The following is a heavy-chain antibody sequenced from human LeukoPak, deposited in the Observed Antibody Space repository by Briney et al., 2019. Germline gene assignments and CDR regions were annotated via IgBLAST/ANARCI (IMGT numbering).Heavy chain of an antibody. J-gene: IGHJ4*02. CDR1: GFTFSTYG. Sequence: PGGSLRLSCAASGFTFSTYGVHWVRQAPGKGLEWVALIWYDGDNKYYANSVKGRFTISRDNSKNTLYLQMDSLRAEDTAVYYCARGPIAAADYYFDYWGRGTLVTVSS. V-gene: IGHV3-33*01. CDR3: ARGPIAAADYYFDY. CDR2: IWYDGDNK. D-gene: IGHD6-13*01.